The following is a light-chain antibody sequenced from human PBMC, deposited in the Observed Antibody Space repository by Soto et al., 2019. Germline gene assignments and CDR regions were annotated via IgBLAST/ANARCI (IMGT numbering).Light chain of an antibody. CDR2: DAS. CDR3: QHYNSYSEA. Sequence: DIQMTQTPSSLSASVGDRVTITCQASQDISNYLNWYQQKPGKAPKLLIYDASNLERGVPSRFSGSGSGTDFTFTISSLQPDDFATYYCQHYNSYSEAFGQGTKVDIK. V-gene: IGKV1-33*01. CDR1: QDISNY. J-gene: IGKJ1*01.